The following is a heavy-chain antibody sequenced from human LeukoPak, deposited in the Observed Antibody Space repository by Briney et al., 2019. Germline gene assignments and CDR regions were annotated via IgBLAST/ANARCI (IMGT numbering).Heavy chain of an antibody. CDR2: ISYDGSNK. D-gene: IGHD6-13*01. CDR3: AKVSYRSSWYGND. J-gene: IGHJ4*02. Sequence: GGSLRLSCAASGFTFSSYGMHWVRQAPGKGLEWVAVISYDGSNKYYADSVKGRFTISRDNSKNTLYLQMNSLRAEDTAVYYCAKVSYRSSWYGNDWSEGTLVTVPS. CDR1: GFTFSSYG. V-gene: IGHV3-30*18.